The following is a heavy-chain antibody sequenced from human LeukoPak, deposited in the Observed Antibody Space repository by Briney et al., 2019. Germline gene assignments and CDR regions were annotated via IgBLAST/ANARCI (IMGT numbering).Heavy chain of an antibody. CDR3: ARDRAGSNPGYYYYYYGADV. D-gene: IGHD6-19*01. CDR2: IYRGGYT. Sequence: GGSLRLSCAASGFTFSSYAMSWVRQAPGKGLEWVSVIYRGGYTYYADSVKGRFTISRDNSKNTLYFQMNSLRAEDTAVYYCARDRAGSNPGYYYYYYGADVWGQGTTVTVSS. V-gene: IGHV3-53*01. J-gene: IGHJ6*02. CDR1: GFTFSSYA.